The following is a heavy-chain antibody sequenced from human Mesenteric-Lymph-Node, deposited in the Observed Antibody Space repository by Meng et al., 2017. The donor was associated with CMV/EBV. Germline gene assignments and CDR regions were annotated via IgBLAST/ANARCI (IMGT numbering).Heavy chain of an antibody. CDR3: AMDTQYSNYVRGYYGMDV. V-gene: IGHV3-11*04. CDR2: ISGSGSSI. CDR1: GFTFSDYY. J-gene: IGHJ6*02. Sequence: GESLKISCATSGFTFSDYYMNWIRQAPGKGLGWLSYISGSGSSIYYADSVKDRFTISRDNAKNSLYLQMNSLIAEDTAVYYCAMDTQYSNYVRGYYGMDVWGQGTTVTVSS. D-gene: IGHD4-11*01.